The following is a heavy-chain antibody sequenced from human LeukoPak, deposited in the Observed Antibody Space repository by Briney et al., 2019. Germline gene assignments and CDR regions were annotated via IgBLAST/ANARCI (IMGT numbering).Heavy chain of an antibody. Sequence: GGSLRLSCAASGFTFSSYAMSWVRQAPGKGLEWVSAISGSGGSTYYADSVKGRFTISRDNAKNALYLQMNSLRGEDTAVYYCARDSAYYGAIDYWGQGTLVTVSS. D-gene: IGHD4-17*01. CDR3: ARDSAYYGAIDY. CDR2: ISGSGGST. CDR1: GFTFSSYA. J-gene: IGHJ4*02. V-gene: IGHV3-23*01.